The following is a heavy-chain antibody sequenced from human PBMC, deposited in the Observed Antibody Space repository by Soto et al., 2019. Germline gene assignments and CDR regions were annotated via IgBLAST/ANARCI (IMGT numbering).Heavy chain of an antibody. V-gene: IGHV1-8*01. CDR1: GYTFTSYD. CDR3: AREVACSSTSCYGLCQ. Sequence: GASVKVSCKASGYTFTSYDINWVRQATGQGLEWMGWMNPNSGNTGYAQKFQGRVTMTTNTSTSTAYMELSSLRSDDTAVYYCAREVACSSTSCYGLCQWGQGTLVTVSS. D-gene: IGHD2-2*01. J-gene: IGHJ4*02. CDR2: MNPNSGNT.